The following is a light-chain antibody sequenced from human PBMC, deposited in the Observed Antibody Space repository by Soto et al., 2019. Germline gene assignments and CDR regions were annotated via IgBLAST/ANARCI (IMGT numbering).Light chain of an antibody. J-gene: IGLJ1*01. V-gene: IGLV2-11*01. CDR3: CSYAGSYTYV. CDR2: DVS. CDR1: SSDVGGYNY. Sequence: QSVLTQPRSVSGSPGQSVTISCTGTSSDVGGYNYVSWYQQHPGKAPKLMIYDVSKRPSGVPDRFSGSKSGNTASLTISGLQADDEADYYCCSYAGSYTYVFGPGTKLTVL.